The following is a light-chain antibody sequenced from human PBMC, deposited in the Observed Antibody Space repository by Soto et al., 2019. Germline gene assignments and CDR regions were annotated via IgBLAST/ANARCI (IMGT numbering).Light chain of an antibody. J-gene: IGLJ1*01. CDR3: SSYTSSSTLLYV. Sequence: QSALTQPASVSGSPGQSITISCTGTSSDVGGYNYVSWYQQHPGKAPKLMIYDVSNRPSGVSNRFSGSKYGNTASLTISGLQAEDEADYYCSSYTSSSTLLYVFGNGTKVTVL. V-gene: IGLV2-14*01. CDR1: SSDVGGYNY. CDR2: DVS.